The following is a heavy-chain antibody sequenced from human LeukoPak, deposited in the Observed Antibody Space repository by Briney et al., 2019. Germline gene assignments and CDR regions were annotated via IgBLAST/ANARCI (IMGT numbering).Heavy chain of an antibody. CDR3: ARDNPPIGADP. CDR1: GGSISSSSYY. CDR2: IYYSGST. Sequence: PSETLSLTCTVSGGSISSSSYYWGWIRQPPGKGLEWIGSIYYSGSTYYTPSLKSRVTISVDTSKNQFSLKPSSVTAADTAVYYCARDNPPIGADPWGQGTLVTVSS. V-gene: IGHV4-39*07. D-gene: IGHD5-12*01. J-gene: IGHJ5*02.